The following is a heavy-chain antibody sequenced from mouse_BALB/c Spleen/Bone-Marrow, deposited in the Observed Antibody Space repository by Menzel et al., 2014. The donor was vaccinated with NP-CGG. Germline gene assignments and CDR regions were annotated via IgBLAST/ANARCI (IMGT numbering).Heavy chain of an antibody. CDR2: IDPANGNT. V-gene: IGHV14-3*02. D-gene: IGHD1-1*01. Sequence: EVMLVESGAELVKPGASVKLSCTASGFNIKDTCMYWVKQRPEQGLEWIGRIDPANGNTKYDPKFQDKATITADTSSNTAYLQLSSLTSEDTAVYYCARYYYGSSLFAYWGQGTLVTVSA. J-gene: IGHJ3*01. CDR1: GFNIKDTC. CDR3: ARYYYGSSLFAY.